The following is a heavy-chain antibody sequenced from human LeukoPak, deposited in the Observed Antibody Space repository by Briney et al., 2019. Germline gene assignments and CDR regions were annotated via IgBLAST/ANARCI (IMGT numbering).Heavy chain of an antibody. CDR2: IYYSGST. D-gene: IGHD3-16*01. Sequence: SETLSLTCTVSGGSISSSSYYWGWIRQPPGKGLEWIGSIYYSGSTYYNPSLKSRVTISVDTSKNQFSLKLSSVTAADTAVYYCVRSVGGGAFDYWGQGTLVTVSS. CDR3: VRSVGGGAFDY. V-gene: IGHV4-39*01. CDR1: GGSISSSSYY. J-gene: IGHJ4*02.